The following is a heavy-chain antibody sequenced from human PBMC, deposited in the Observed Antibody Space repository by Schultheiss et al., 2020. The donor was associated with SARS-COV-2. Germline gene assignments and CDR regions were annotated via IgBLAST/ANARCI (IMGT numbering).Heavy chain of an antibody. V-gene: IGHV4-59*01. Sequence: SQTLSLTCTVSGGSISSYYWSWIRQPPGKGLEWIGYIYYSGSTNYNPSLKSRVTISVDTSKNQFSLKLSSVTAADTAVYYCARDGFGYQLQKGLPFDYWGQGTLVTVSS. CDR2: IYYSGST. CDR3: ARDGFGYQLQKGLPFDY. CDR1: GGSISSYY. D-gene: IGHD2-2*01. J-gene: IGHJ4*02.